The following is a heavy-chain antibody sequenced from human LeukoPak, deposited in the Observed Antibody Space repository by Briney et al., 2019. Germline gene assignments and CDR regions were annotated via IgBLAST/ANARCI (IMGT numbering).Heavy chain of an antibody. V-gene: IGHV1-24*01. Sequence: ASVKVSCKVSGYTLTEFSMHWVRQAPGKGLEWMGGFDPEDGETIYAQELQGRVTMTKDTSTDTAYMELSSLRSEDTAVYYCARDAVEMAPDYFDYWGQGTLVTVSS. D-gene: IGHD5-24*01. CDR1: GYTLTEFS. CDR3: ARDAVEMAPDYFDY. CDR2: FDPEDGET. J-gene: IGHJ4*02.